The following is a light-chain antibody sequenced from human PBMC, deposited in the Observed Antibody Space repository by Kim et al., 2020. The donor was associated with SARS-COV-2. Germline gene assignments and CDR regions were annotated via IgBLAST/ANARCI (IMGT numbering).Light chain of an antibody. Sequence: GGTVTLTCGLGSGSVSTSYYPSWYQQTPGQAARTLIYSTNTRSSGVPDRFSGSILGNKAALTITGAQADDESDYYCVLYMGSGIWVFGGGTKLTVL. CDR1: SGSVSTSYY. V-gene: IGLV8-61*01. CDR3: VLYMGSGIWV. J-gene: IGLJ3*02. CDR2: STN.